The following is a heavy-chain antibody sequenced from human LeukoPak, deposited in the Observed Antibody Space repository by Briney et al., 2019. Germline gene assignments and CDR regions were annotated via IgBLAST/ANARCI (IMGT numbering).Heavy chain of an antibody. CDR3: AKDTSGAYSSSWYEGVFDY. V-gene: IGHV3-9*01. J-gene: IGHJ4*02. Sequence: GGSLRLSCAASGFTFDDYAMHWVRQAPGKGLEWVSGISWNSGNRGYADSVKGRFTISRDNAKNSLYLQMNSLRAEDTAVYYCAKDTSGAYSSSWYEGVFDYWGQGTLVTVSS. CDR2: ISWNSGNR. D-gene: IGHD6-13*01. CDR1: GFTFDDYA.